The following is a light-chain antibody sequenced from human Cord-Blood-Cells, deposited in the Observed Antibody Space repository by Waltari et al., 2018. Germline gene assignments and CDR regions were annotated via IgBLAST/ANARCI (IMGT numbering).Light chain of an antibody. CDR1: QSISSY. Sequence: DIQMTQSPSSLSASVGDRVTITCRASQSISSYLNWYQQKPGKAPKLLIYAASSLQSGVPSRFSRSGSGTDFTLTISSLQPEDFATYYCQRSYSTPHTFGQGTKLEIK. V-gene: IGKV1-39*01. J-gene: IGKJ2*01. CDR2: AAS. CDR3: QRSYSTPHT.